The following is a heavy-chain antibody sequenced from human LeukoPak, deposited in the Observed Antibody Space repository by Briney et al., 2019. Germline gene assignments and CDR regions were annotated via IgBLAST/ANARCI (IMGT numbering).Heavy chain of an antibody. CDR3: ARVTYYYGSGNYYQDYYYYYAMDV. Sequence: QPSETLSLTCTVSGGSISSYYWSWIRQPPGKGLEWIGYIYYSGSTNYNPSLKSRVTISVDTSKNQFSLKLSSVTAADTAVYYCARVTYYYGSGNYYQDYYYYYAMDVWGQGTTVTVSS. D-gene: IGHD3-10*01. CDR1: GGSISSYY. J-gene: IGHJ6*02. V-gene: IGHV4-59*01. CDR2: IYYSGST.